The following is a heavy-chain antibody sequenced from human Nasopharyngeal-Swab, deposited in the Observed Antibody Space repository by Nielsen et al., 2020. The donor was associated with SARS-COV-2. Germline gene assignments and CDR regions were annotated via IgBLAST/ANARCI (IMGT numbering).Heavy chain of an antibody. V-gene: IGHV4-38-2*01. J-gene: IGHJ3*02. CDR2: IYHSGST. D-gene: IGHD3-10*01. Sequence: WFRQPPGKGLEWIGSIYHSGSTYHNPSLKSRVTISVDTSKNQLSLKLSSVTAADTAVYYCARPGVWFGELKNDAFDIWGQGTMVTVSS. CDR3: ARPGVWFGELKNDAFDI.